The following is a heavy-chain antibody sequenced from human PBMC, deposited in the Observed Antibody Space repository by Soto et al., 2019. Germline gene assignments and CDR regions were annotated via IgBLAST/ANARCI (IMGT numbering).Heavy chain of an antibody. Sequence: QVQLQESGPGLVKPSETLSLTCTVSGGSISGYYCSWIRQPPGKGLEWIGYIYYSGGAHYNPSLRNPPTISVSTAKNRCSLKLSEVTAADTAVYYFARRDLQGPFDNWGQGTLVTVSS. CDR2: IYYSGGA. J-gene: IGHJ4*02. D-gene: IGHD3-3*01. CDR3: ARRDLQGPFDN. V-gene: IGHV4-59*08. CDR1: GGSISGYY.